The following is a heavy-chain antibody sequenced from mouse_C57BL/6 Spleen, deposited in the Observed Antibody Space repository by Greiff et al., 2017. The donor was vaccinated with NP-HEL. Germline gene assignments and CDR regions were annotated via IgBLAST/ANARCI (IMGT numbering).Heavy chain of an antibody. CDR2: ISDGGSYT. CDR3: ARAIYYDYDGAMDY. D-gene: IGHD2-4*01. V-gene: IGHV5-4*01. J-gene: IGHJ4*01. Sequence: EVHLVESGGGLVKPGGSLKLSCAASGFTFSSYAMSWVRQTPEKRLEWVATISDGGSYTYYPDNVKGRFTISRDNAKNNLYLQMSHLKSEDTAMYYCARAIYYDYDGAMDYWGQGTSVTVSS. CDR1: GFTFSSYA.